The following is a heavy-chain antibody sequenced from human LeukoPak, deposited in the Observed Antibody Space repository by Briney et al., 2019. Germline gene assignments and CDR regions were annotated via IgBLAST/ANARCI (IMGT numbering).Heavy chain of an antibody. J-gene: IGHJ4*02. CDR2: ISSSSSYI. CDR3: AREGWSGHRHFDY. V-gene: IGHV3-21*01. Sequence: PGGSLRLSCAASGFTFSSYSMNWVRQAPGKGLEWVSSISSSSSYIYYADSVKGRFTISRDNAKNSLYLQMNSLRAEDTAVYYCAREGWSGHRHFDYWGQGTLVTVS. CDR1: GFTFSSYS. D-gene: IGHD3-3*01.